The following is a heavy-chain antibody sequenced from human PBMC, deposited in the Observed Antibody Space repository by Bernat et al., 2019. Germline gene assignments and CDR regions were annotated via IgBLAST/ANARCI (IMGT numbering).Heavy chain of an antibody. CDR3: ARSQSGDYSSSWYSHYYYYGMDV. CDR1: GFTFSSYS. CDR2: ISSSSSTI. J-gene: IGHJ6*02. Sequence: EVQLVESGGGLVQPGGSLRLSCAASGFTFSSYSMNWVRQAPGKGLEWVSYISSSSSTIYYADSVKRRFTISRDNAKNSLYLQMNSLRDEDTAVYYCARSQSGDYSSSWYSHYYYYGMDVWGQGSTVTVSS. D-gene: IGHD6-13*01. V-gene: IGHV3-48*02.